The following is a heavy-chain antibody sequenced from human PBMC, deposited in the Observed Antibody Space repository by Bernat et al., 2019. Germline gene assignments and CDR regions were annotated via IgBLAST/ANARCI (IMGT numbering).Heavy chain of an antibody. Sequence: EVQLVESGGGLVQPGGSLRLSCAASGFTFSSYDMHWVRQATGKGLEWVSAIGTAGDTYYPGSVKGRFTISRENAKNSLYLQMNSLRAGDTAVYYCAKDPHSYYDFWSGYGPNWFDPWGQGTLVTVSS. D-gene: IGHD3-3*01. CDR3: AKDPHSYYDFWSGYGPNWFDP. V-gene: IGHV3-13*01. J-gene: IGHJ5*02. CDR2: IGTAGDT. CDR1: GFTFSSYD.